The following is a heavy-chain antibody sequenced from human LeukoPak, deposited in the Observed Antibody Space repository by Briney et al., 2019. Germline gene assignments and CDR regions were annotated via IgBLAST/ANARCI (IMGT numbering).Heavy chain of an antibody. CDR2: MNPNSGNT. CDR3: ARGLGIYDFWSGYYTYYYYYGMDV. J-gene: IGHJ6*02. D-gene: IGHD3-3*01. Sequence: ASVKVSCKASGYTFTSYDINWVRQATGQGLGWMGWMNPNSGNTGYAQKFQGRVTMTRNTSISTAYMELSSLRSEDTAVYYCARGLGIYDFWSGYYTYYYYYGMDVWGQGTTVTVSS. CDR1: GYTFTSYD. V-gene: IGHV1-8*01.